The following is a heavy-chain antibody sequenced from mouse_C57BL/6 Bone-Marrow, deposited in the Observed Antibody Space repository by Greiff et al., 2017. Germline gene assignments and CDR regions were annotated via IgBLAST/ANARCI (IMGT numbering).Heavy chain of an antibody. Sequence: VQLKQSGAELVKPGASVKISCKASGYAFSSYWMNWVKQRPGKGLEWIGQIYPGDGDTNYNGKFKGKATLTADKSSSTAYMQLSSLTSEDSAVDFCARTDYYGSFLDYWGQGTTLTVSS. CDR3: ARTDYYGSFLDY. V-gene: IGHV1-80*01. J-gene: IGHJ2*01. CDR2: IYPGDGDT. CDR1: GYAFSSYW. D-gene: IGHD1-1*01.